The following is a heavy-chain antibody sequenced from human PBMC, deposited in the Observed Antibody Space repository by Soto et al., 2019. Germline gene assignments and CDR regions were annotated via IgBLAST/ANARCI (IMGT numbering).Heavy chain of an antibody. V-gene: IGHV3-33*01. CDR2: IWYDGSNK. D-gene: IGHD1-26*01. CDR3: ASRGVQATDFDY. CDR1: GFTFSSYG. Sequence: QVHLVESGGGVVQPGRSLRLSCAASGFTFSSYGMHWVRQAPGKGLEWVALIWYDGSNKYYSDSVKGRFTISRDNSKNTLYLQMNSLRAEDTAAYFCASRGVQATDFDYWGQGTLVTVSS. J-gene: IGHJ4*02.